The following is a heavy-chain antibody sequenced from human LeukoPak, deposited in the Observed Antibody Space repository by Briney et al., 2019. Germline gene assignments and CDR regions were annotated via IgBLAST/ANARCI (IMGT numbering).Heavy chain of an antibody. D-gene: IGHD6-19*01. V-gene: IGHV3-23*01. Sequence: GGSLRLSCAASGFAFRSQAMGWVRQAPGKGLEWVSVISDSGDTTYYADSVKGRFTISRDNSKNTLYLQMNSLRAEDTAIYYCAKDARRSDGWYFFDHWGQGVLVTVSS. CDR1: GFAFRSQA. J-gene: IGHJ4*02. CDR2: ISDSGDTT. CDR3: AKDARRSDGWYFFDH.